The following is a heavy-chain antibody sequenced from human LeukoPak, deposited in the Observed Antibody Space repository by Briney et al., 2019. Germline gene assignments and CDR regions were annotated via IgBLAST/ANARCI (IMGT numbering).Heavy chain of an antibody. CDR2: VFYSGST. CDR1: SVSISTSNYY. CDR3: AKSNGYGLVDI. J-gene: IGHJ3*02. V-gene: IGHV4-39*07. D-gene: IGHD3-10*01. Sequence: SATLSLTCTGSSVSISTSNYYWGWVRQPPGKARERFGNVFYSGSTYYSPSLKSRVTITLDTSRNQFSLKLNSVTAADTAVYYCAKSNGYGLVDIWGQGTMVTVSS.